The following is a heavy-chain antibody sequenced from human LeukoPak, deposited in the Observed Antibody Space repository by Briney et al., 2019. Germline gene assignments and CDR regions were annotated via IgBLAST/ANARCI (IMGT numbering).Heavy chain of an antibody. CDR3: ARHVRYSYGYGY. J-gene: IGHJ4*02. V-gene: IGHV5-10-1*01. D-gene: IGHD5-18*01. CDR1: GYSFTSYW. Sequence: GESLQISCKGSGYSFTSYWISWVRRMPGKGLEWMGRIDPSDSYTNYSPSFQGHVTISADKSISTAYLQWSSLKASDTAMYYCARHVRYSYGYGYWGQGTLVTVSS. CDR2: IDPSDSYT.